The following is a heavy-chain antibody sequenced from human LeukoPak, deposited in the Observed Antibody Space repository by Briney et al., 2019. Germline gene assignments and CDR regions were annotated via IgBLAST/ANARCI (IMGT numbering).Heavy chain of an antibody. V-gene: IGHV1-69*05. D-gene: IGHD3-3*01. CDR1: GGTFSSYA. CDR2: IIPIFGTA. CDR3: ARANDLNFWSDKPGDAFDY. J-gene: IGHJ4*02. Sequence: WASVKVSCKASGGTFSSYAISWVRQAPGQGLEWMGGIIPIFGTANYAQKFQGRVTITTDESTSTAYMELSSLRSEDTAVYYCARANDLNFWSDKPGDAFDYWGQGTLVTVSS.